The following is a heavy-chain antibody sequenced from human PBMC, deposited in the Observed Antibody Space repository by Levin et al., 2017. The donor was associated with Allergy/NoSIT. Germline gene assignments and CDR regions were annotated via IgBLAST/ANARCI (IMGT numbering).Heavy chain of an antibody. D-gene: IGHD3-10*01. J-gene: IGHJ6*02. CDR3: AKGGDMDV. V-gene: IGHV3-30*18. Sequence: PRASVKVSCAASGFSFSTYGIHWVRQAPGKGLEWVALITSDGSSKFFADSVKGRFTISRDNSKNTLHLQMSSLRPEDTAVYYCAKGGDMDVWGQGTTVTVSS. CDR2: ITSDGSSK. CDR1: GFSFSTYG.